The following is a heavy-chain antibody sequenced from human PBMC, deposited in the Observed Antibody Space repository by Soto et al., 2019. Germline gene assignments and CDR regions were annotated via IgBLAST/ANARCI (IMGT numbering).Heavy chain of an antibody. CDR3: ARSYYDSSGYYYVPHFDY. D-gene: IGHD3-22*01. Sequence: GGSLRLSCVASGFTFSSYGMHWARQAPGKGLEWVAVIWYDGSNKYYADSVKGRFTISRDNSKNTLYLQMNSLRAEDTAVYYCARSYYDSSGYYYVPHFDYWGQGTLVTVSS. V-gene: IGHV3-33*01. J-gene: IGHJ4*02. CDR1: GFTFSSYG. CDR2: IWYDGSNK.